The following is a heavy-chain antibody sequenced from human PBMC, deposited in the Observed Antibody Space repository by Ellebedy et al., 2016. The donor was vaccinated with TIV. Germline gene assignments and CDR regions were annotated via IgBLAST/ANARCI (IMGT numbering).Heavy chain of an antibody. J-gene: IGHJ3*02. CDR3: ATDGSYGDYLSPTHAFAI. D-gene: IGHD4-17*01. Sequence: GESLKISCAASGFSFRSYWMSWVRQAPGRGLEWVANINQAESQRYYVDSVKGRFTISRDNTKSSLYLQMNSLRAEDTAVYYCATDGSYGDYLSPTHAFAIWGQGTMVTVSS. CDR1: GFSFRSYW. V-gene: IGHV3-7*01. CDR2: INQAESQR.